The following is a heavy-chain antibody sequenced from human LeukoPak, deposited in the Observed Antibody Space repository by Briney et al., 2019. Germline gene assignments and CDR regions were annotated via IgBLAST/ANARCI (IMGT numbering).Heavy chain of an antibody. D-gene: IGHD2-2*01. CDR3: ARLSLGYCSSTSCYGTGDFDY. J-gene: IGHJ4*02. Sequence: GESLRLSCAASGFTFSSYSMNWVRQAPGKGLEWVSYISSSSSTIYYADSVKGRFTISRDNAKNSLYLQMNSLRAEDTAVYYCARLSLGYCSSTSCYGTGDFDYWGQGTLVTVSS. CDR1: GFTFSSYS. V-gene: IGHV3-48*01. CDR2: ISSSSSTI.